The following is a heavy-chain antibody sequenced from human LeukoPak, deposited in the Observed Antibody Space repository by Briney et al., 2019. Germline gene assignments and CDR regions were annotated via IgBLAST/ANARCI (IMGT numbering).Heavy chain of an antibody. Sequence: KPGGSLRLSCAASGFTFSSYSMNWVRQAPGKGLEWVSSISGSNSYIYYADSMKGRFTISRDNAKNSLYLQMNSLRAEDTAVYYCAELGITMIGGVWGKGTTVTISS. CDR2: ISGSNSYI. CDR1: GFTFSSYS. CDR3: AELGITMIGGV. J-gene: IGHJ6*04. V-gene: IGHV3-21*01. D-gene: IGHD3-10*02.